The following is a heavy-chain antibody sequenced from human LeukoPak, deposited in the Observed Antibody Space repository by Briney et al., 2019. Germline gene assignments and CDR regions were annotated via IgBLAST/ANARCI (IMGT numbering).Heavy chain of an antibody. CDR2: ISSTSSTI. CDR3: ARGFVVFGVATTEY. D-gene: IGHD3-3*01. J-gene: IGHJ4*02. CDR1: GFTFSTYS. V-gene: IGHV3-48*01. Sequence: GGSLRLSCAASGFTFSTYSMNWVRQAPGKGLEWVSYISSTSSTIHYADSVKGRFTISRDNAKNSLYLQMNSLRAEDTAVYYCARGFVVFGVATTEYWGQGTLVTVSS.